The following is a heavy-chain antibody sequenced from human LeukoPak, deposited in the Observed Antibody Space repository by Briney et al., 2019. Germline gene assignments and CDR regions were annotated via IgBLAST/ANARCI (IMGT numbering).Heavy chain of an antibody. J-gene: IGHJ3*02. D-gene: IGHD2-2*01. Sequence: ASVKVSCKASGYTFTGYYMHWVRQAPGQGLEWMGWINPNSGGTNYAQKFQGRVTMTRDTSISTAYMELSRLRSDDTAVYYCARNYCSSTSCYHHEAFDIWGQGTMVTVSS. CDR2: INPNSGGT. V-gene: IGHV1-2*02. CDR3: ARNYCSSTSCYHHEAFDI. CDR1: GYTFTGYY.